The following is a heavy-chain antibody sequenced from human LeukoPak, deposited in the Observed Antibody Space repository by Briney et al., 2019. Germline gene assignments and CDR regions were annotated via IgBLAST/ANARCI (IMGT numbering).Heavy chain of an antibody. CDR1: GGSISSYY. V-gene: IGHV4-59*01. D-gene: IGHD5-18*01. CDR3: ARTTEGGYTYGYFYYYYMDV. Sequence: SETLSLTCTVSGGSISSYYWSWIRQPPGKGLEWIGYIYYSGNSNSNPSLKSRVTISVDTSKNQFSLKLSSVTVADTALYYCARTTEGGYTYGYFYYYYMDVWGKGTTVTISS. CDR2: IYYSGNS. J-gene: IGHJ6*03.